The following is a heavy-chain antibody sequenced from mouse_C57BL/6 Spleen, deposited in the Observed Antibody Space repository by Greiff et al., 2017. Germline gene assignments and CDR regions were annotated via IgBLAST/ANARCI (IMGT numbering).Heavy chain of an antibody. J-gene: IGHJ1*03. CDR1: GYTFTDYN. Sequence: VQLQQSGPELVKPGASVKMSCKASGYTFTDYNMHWVKQSHGKSLEWIGYINPNNGGTSYNQKFKGKATLTVNKSSSTAYMELRSLTSEDSAVYYCARGIYYDYWYFDVWGTGTTVTVSS. CDR3: ARGIYYDYWYFDV. V-gene: IGHV1-22*01. CDR2: INPNNGGT. D-gene: IGHD2-4*01.